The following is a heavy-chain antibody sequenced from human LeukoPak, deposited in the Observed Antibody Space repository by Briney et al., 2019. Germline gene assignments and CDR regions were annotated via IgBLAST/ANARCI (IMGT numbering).Heavy chain of an antibody. CDR2: ISAYNGNT. D-gene: IGHD6-19*01. V-gene: IGHV1-18*01. Sequence: ASVKVSCKASGYTFTSYGSSWVRQAPGQALEWMGWISAYNGNTNYAQKLQGRVTMTTDTSTSTAYMELRSLRSDDTAVYYCARDLAVAGTRWFDPWGQGTLVTVSS. J-gene: IGHJ5*02. CDR1: GYTFTSYG. CDR3: ARDLAVAGTRWFDP.